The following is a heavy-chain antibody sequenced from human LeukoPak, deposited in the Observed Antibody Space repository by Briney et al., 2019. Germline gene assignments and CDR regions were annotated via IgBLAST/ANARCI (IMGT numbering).Heavy chain of an antibody. D-gene: IGHD4-23*01. CDR2: ISAYNGNT. Sequence: ASVKVSCKASGYTFTSYGISWVRQAPGQGLEWMGWISAYNGNTNSAQKLQGRVTMTTDTSTSTAYMELRSLRSDDTAVYYCARDETTVVIDAFDIWGQGTMVTVSS. CDR3: ARDETTVVIDAFDI. CDR1: GYTFTSYG. J-gene: IGHJ3*02. V-gene: IGHV1-18*01.